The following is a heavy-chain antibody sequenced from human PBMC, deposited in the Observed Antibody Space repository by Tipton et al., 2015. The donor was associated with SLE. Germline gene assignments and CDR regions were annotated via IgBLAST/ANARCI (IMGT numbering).Heavy chain of an antibody. CDR3: ARDLYYFYYYMDV. Sequence: SLRLSCAAYGFTFITYAMHWVRQAPGKGLEWVAVISYDGSNKYYADSVKGRCTISRDNSKNTLYLQMNSLRAEDTAVYYCARDLYYFYYYMDVWGKGTTVTVSS. J-gene: IGHJ6*03. CDR2: ISYDGSNK. CDR1: GFTFITYA. V-gene: IGHV3-30*04.